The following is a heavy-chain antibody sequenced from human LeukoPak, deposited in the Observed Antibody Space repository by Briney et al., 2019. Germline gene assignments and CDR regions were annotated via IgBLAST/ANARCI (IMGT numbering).Heavy chain of an antibody. J-gene: IGHJ5*02. D-gene: IGHD2-21*02. V-gene: IGHV1-3*01. CDR2: INAGNGNT. CDR1: GYTFTSYA. CDR3: AKTDRRANCGGDCRKNWFDP. Sequence: ASVKVSCKASGYTFTSYAMHWVRQAPGQRLEWMGWINAGNGNTKYSQKFQGRVTITRDTSASTAYMELSSLRSEDTAVYYCAKTDRRANCGGDCRKNWFDPWGQGTLVTVSS.